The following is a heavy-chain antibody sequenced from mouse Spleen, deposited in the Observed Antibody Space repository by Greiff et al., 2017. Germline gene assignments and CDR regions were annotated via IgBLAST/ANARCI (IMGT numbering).Heavy chain of an antibody. D-gene: IGHD4-1*01. CDR2: INYDGSST. Sequence: EVKLVESEGGLVQPGSSMKLSCTASGFTFSDYYMAWVRQVPEKGLEWVANINYDGSSTYYLDSLKSRFIISRDNAKNILYLQMSSLKSEDTATYYCAREDWATYWYFDVWGAGTTVTVSS. CDR3: AREDWATYWYFDV. J-gene: IGHJ1*01. CDR1: GFTFSDYY. V-gene: IGHV5-16*01.